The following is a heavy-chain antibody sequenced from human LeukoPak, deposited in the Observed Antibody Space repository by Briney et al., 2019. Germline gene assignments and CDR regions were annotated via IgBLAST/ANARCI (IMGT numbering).Heavy chain of an antibody. CDR3: AKAFRIVGIGNPDDAFDV. D-gene: IGHD1-26*01. Sequence: PGGSLRLSCVASGFTFSAYEMNWVRQAPGKGLEWLSHISTSGTTIYYAKSVKGRFTISRDNAKNSVYLQMNSLTAEDSGIYYCAKAFRIVGIGNPDDAFDVWGQGTVVTVS. CDR2: ISTSGTTI. J-gene: IGHJ3*01. V-gene: IGHV3-48*03. CDR1: GFTFSAYE.